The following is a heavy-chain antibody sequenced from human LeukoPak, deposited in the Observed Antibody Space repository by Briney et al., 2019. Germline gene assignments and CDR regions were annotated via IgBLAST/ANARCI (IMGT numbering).Heavy chain of an antibody. Sequence: GGSLRLSCAASRFTFSSYWMTWVRQAPGKGLEWVANIKQNGSEKYYVDSVKGRFTISRDNTKNSLYLQMDSLRAEDTAVYYCARGAYCSGTSCYYSLVSDYWGQGTLVTVAS. CDR1: RFTFSSYW. J-gene: IGHJ4*02. D-gene: IGHD2-2*01. CDR2: IKQNGSEK. V-gene: IGHV3-7*04. CDR3: ARGAYCSGTSCYYSLVSDY.